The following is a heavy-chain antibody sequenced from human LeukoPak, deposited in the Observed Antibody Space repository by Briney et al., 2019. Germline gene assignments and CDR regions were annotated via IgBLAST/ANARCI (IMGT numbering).Heavy chain of an antibody. Sequence: PGGSLRLSCAASGFTFSDYYMSWIRQAPGKGLEWVSYISGSGGTIYYADCVKGRFTISRDNAKNSLYLQMNSLRAEDTAVYHCARDCSSTSCPKGSFAFDIWGQGTVVTVSS. V-gene: IGHV3-11*01. J-gene: IGHJ3*02. D-gene: IGHD2-2*01. CDR2: ISGSGGTI. CDR1: GFTFSDYY. CDR3: ARDCSSTSCPKGSFAFDI.